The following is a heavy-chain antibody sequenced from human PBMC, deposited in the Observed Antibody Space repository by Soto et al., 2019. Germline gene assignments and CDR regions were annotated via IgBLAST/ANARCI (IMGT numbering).Heavy chain of an antibody. J-gene: IGHJ4*02. V-gene: IGHV3-15*07. CDR3: TTAQTIFGVVTGDY. CDR1: GFTFSNAW. D-gene: IGHD3-3*01. CDR2: IKSKTDGGTT. Sequence: EVQLVESGGGLVKPGGSLRLSCAASGFTFSNAWMNWVRQAPGKGLEWVGRIKSKTDGGTTDYAAPVKGRFTISRDDSKHTPYLQMNSLKTEDTAVYYCTTAQTIFGVVTGDYWGQGTLVTVSS.